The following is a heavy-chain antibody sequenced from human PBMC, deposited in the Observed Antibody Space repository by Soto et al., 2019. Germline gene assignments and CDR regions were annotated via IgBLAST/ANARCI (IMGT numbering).Heavy chain of an antibody. CDR1: GFTFDDYA. Sequence: HPGGSLRLSCAASGFTFDDYAMHWVRQAPGKGLEWVSGISWNSGSIGYADSVKGRFTISRDNAKNSLYLQMNSLRAEDTALYYCAKDMAGYSYGYPYYYYYYGMDVWGQGTTVTVSS. D-gene: IGHD5-18*01. CDR3: AKDMAGYSYGYPYYYYYYGMDV. V-gene: IGHV3-9*01. J-gene: IGHJ6*02. CDR2: ISWNSGSI.